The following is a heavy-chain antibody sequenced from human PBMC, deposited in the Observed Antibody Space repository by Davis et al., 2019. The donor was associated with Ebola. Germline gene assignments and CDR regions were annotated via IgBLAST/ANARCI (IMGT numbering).Heavy chain of an antibody. Sequence: SVKVSCKASGGTFSSYAISWVRQAPGQGLEWMGGIIPIFGTANYAQKFQGRVTITADESTSTAYMELSSLRSEDTAVYYCARVCCYYYGMDVWGQGTTVTVSS. CDR1: GGTFSSYA. V-gene: IGHV1-69*13. CDR2: IIPIFGTA. D-gene: IGHD4/OR15-4a*01. J-gene: IGHJ6*02. CDR3: ARVCCYYYGMDV.